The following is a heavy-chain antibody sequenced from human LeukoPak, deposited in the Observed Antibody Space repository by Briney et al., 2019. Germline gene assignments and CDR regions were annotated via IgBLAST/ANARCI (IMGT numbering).Heavy chain of an antibody. J-gene: IGHJ4*02. CDR2: TYYRSKWYN. CDR3: ARGIGWPYFDY. V-gene: IGHV6-1*01. CDR1: GDSVSRTNIA. Sequence: SQTLSLTCAISGDSVSRTNIAWNWIRQSPSRGLEWLGRTYYRSKWYNDYAVSVQSRIIINPDTFKNQFSLQLNSVTPEDTAVYYCARGIGWPYFDYWGQGTLVTVSS. D-gene: IGHD5-24*01.